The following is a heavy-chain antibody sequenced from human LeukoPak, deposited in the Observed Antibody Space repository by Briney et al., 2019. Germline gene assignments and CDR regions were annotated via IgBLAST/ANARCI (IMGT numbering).Heavy chain of an antibody. CDR1: GGSISSYY. D-gene: IGHD3-9*01. CDR2: IYYSGST. Sequence: SETLSLTCTVSGGSISSYYWSWIRQPPGKGLEWIGYIYYSGSTNYNPSLKSRVTISVDTSKNQFSLKLSSVTAADTAVYYCARLGYYDILTGYFDYWGQGTLVTVSS. J-gene: IGHJ4*02. CDR3: ARLGYYDILTGYFDY. V-gene: IGHV4-59*08.